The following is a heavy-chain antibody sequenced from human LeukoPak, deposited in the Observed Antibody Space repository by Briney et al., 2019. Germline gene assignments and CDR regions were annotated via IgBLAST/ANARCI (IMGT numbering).Heavy chain of an antibody. D-gene: IGHD5-24*01. CDR3: ARSPWGLLTDGLSFMDV. CDR1: GYTFTSYY. J-gene: IGHJ6*02. V-gene: IGHV1-46*01. CDR2: INPSGGST. Sequence: ASVKVSCKASGYTFTSYYMHWVRQAPGQGLEWMGIINPSGGSTSYAQKFQGRVTMTRDTSTSTVYMELSSLRSEDTAVYYCARSPWGLLTDGLSFMDVWAKGPRSPSP.